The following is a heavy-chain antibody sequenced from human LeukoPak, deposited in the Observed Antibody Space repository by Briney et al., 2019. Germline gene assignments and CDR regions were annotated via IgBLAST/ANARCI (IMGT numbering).Heavy chain of an antibody. D-gene: IGHD6-19*01. V-gene: IGHV3-23*01. J-gene: IGHJ4*02. CDR2: ISGSAVLT. CDR1: GFTLRNYA. CDR3: ARSRSGWYNFDY. Sequence: PGGSLRLSCAASGFTLRNYAMSWVPHAPGKGLEWVSAISGSAVLTYYADSVKGRFTISRDNSKNTLYLQMNSLRAEDTAVYYCARSRSGWYNFDYWGQGTLVTVSS.